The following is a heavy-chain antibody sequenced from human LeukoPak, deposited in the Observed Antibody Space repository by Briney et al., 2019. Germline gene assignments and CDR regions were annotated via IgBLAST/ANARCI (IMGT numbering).Heavy chain of an antibody. Sequence: GGSLRLSCAASGFTFSSYDMHWVRQATGKGLEWVSAIGTAGDTYYPGSVKGRFTISRENAKNSLYLQMNSLRAGDTAVYYCARALSPTNSGSYYPEAFDIWGQGTMVTVSS. V-gene: IGHV3-13*01. D-gene: IGHD1-26*01. CDR3: ARALSPTNSGSYYPEAFDI. CDR1: GFTFSSYD. CDR2: IGTAGDT. J-gene: IGHJ3*02.